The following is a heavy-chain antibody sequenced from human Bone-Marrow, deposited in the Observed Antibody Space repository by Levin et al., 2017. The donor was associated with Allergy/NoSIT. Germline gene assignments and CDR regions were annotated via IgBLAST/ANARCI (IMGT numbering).Heavy chain of an antibody. V-gene: IGHV3-7*01. D-gene: IGHD3-10*01. CDR1: GFVFSNYW. CDR2: IDREGRQI. Sequence: PGGSLRLSCAASGFVFSNYWMTWVRQAPGKGLEWVANIDREGRQIHYLDSVKGRFTITRDNAKKSLFLQMSSLRADDTAGYYCSRDYNPSVDKSLYYDALDIWGQGTMVIVSS. J-gene: IGHJ3*02. CDR3: SRDYNPSVDKSLYYDALDI.